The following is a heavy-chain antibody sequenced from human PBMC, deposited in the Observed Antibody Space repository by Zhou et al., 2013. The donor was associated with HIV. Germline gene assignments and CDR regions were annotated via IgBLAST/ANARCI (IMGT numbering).Heavy chain of an antibody. CDR3: ARDQPKPYYYDSRGYYYSGHNWFDP. CDR1: GGTFSSYV. CDR2: IIPIFGTA. J-gene: IGHJ5*02. V-gene: IGHV1-69*12. Sequence: QVQLVQSGAEVKKPGSSVKVSCKASGGTFSSYVITWVRQAPGQGLEWMGGIIPIFGTANYAQKFQGRVTITADESTSTAYMELSSLRSEDTAVYYCARDQPKPYYYDSRGYYYSGHNWFDPWGQGTLVTVSS. D-gene: IGHD3-22*01.